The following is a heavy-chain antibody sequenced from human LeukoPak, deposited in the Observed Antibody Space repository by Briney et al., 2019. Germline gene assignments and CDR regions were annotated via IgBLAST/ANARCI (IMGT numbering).Heavy chain of an antibody. D-gene: IGHD3-9*01. CDR3: ARATGGYDILTGYEALDY. J-gene: IGHJ4*02. Sequence: SVKVSYKASGGTFSSYAISWVRQAPGQGLEWMGGIIPIFGTANYAQKFQGRVTITADESTSTAYMELSSLRSEDTAVYYCARATGGYDILTGYEALDYWGQGTLVTVSS. V-gene: IGHV1-69*13. CDR2: IIPIFGTA. CDR1: GGTFSSYA.